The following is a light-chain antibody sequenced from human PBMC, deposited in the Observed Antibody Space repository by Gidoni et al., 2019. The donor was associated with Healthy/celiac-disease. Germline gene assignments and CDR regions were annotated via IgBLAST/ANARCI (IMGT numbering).Light chain of an antibody. CDR1: KSISSY. V-gene: IGKV1-39*01. CDR3: QQSYSTPYT. J-gene: IGKJ2*01. Sequence: DIKMTQSPSSLSASVGDRVTITCRASKSISSYLNWYQQKPGKAPKLLIYAASSLQSGVPSRFSGSGSGTDFTLTISSLQPEDFATYYCQQSYSTPYTFGQXTKLEIK. CDR2: AAS.